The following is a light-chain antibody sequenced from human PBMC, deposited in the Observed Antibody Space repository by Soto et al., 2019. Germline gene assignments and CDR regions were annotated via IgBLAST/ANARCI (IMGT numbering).Light chain of an antibody. Sequence: ALAQPASVSGSPGQSITISCTGTITDIGAYNYVSWYQQHPGKAPKLLIYGVSSRPSGVSNRFSGSKSGNAAYLTISGLQADDEAEYYCSSYTSSITPYVFGTGTKVTVL. CDR2: GVS. CDR1: ITDIGAYNY. CDR3: SSYTSSITPYV. V-gene: IGLV2-14*01. J-gene: IGLJ1*01.